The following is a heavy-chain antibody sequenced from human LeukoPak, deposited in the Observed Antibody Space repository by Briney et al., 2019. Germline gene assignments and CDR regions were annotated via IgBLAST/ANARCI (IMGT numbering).Heavy chain of an antibody. V-gene: IGHV3-9*01. CDR3: AKASGSYFLYYHYMDV. Sequence: GGSLRLSCAASGFTFDDYAMHWVRQGPGKGLEWVSGISWNSGRIGYADSVKGRFTISRDNAKNSLYLQMNSLRAEDTALYYCAKASGSYFLYYHYMDVWGKGTTVTISS. CDR1: GFTFDDYA. D-gene: IGHD1-26*01. CDR2: ISWNSGRI. J-gene: IGHJ6*03.